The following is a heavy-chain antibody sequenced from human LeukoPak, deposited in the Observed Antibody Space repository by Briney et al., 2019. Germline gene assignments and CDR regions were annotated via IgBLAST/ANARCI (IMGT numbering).Heavy chain of an antibody. CDR3: ARWGGGSLRAYDV. CDR2: VHFSGRS. CDR1: AVSITSYY. V-gene: IGHV4-59*01. D-gene: IGHD2-15*01. Sequence: KPSETLSLTCTVSAVSITSYYWNWRRQPPGNGLEWIGYVHFSGRSLYNPSLKSRVTLSTDTSKNHITLDLNFVTAADTAVYYCARWGGGSLRAYDVWGQGTMATVSS. J-gene: IGHJ3*01.